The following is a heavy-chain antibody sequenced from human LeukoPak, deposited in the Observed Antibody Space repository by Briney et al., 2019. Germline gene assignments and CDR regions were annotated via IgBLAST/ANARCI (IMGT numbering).Heavy chain of an antibody. V-gene: IGHV1-46*01. J-gene: IGHJ6*03. CDR1: GYTFTSYY. Sequence: ASVKVSCTASGYTFTSYYMHWVRQAPGQGLEWMGIINPSGGSTSYAQKFQGRVTMTRDMSTSTVYMELSSLRSEDTAVYYCAREGHYDFWSGYRPYYYYYYYMDVWGKGTTVTVSS. D-gene: IGHD3-3*01. CDR3: AREGHYDFWSGYRPYYYYYYYMDV. CDR2: INPSGGST.